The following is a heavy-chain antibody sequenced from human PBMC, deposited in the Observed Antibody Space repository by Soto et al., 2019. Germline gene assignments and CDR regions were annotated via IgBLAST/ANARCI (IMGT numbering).Heavy chain of an antibody. CDR3: AGPSIEYRSSSLNYYGMDG. V-gene: IGHV1-69*13. D-gene: IGHD6-6*01. CDR1: GGTFSSYA. CDR2: IIPIFGTA. J-gene: IGHJ6*02. Sequence: SVKVSCKASGGTFSSYAISWVRQAPGQGLEWMGGIIPIFGTANYAQKFQGRVTITADESTSTAYMELSSLRSEDTAVYYCAGPSIEYRSSSLNYYGMDGWGQGTTVTVSS.